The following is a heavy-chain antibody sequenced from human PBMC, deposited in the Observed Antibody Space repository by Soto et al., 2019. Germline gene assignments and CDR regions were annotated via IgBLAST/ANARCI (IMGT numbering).Heavy chain of an antibody. CDR1: GFTFSSYA. Sequence: QVQLVESGGGVVQPGRSLRLSCAASGFTFSSYAMHWVRQAPGKGLEWVAVISYDGSNKYYADSVKGRFTISRDNSKNTLYLQMNSLRAEETAVYYCARDKREQWLSTFDYWGQGTLVTVSS. J-gene: IGHJ4*02. V-gene: IGHV3-30-3*01. CDR2: ISYDGSNK. D-gene: IGHD6-19*01. CDR3: ARDKREQWLSTFDY.